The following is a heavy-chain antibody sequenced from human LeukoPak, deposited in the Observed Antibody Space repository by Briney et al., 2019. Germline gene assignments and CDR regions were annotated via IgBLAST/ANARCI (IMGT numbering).Heavy chain of an antibody. CDR3: ARDPRYNWNDLWYTDV. CDR2: IYYSGST. CDR1: GGSISSYY. D-gene: IGHD1-1*01. V-gene: IGHV4-59*01. J-gene: IGHJ6*03. Sequence: SETLSLTCTVSGGSISSYYWSWIRQPPGKGLEWIGYIYYSGSTNYNPSLKSRVTISVDTSKNQFSLKLSSVTAADTAVYYCARDPRYNWNDLWYTDVWGKGTTVTVSS.